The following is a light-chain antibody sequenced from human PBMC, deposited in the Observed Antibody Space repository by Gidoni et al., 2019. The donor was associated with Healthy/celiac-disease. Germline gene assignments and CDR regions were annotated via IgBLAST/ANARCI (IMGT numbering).Light chain of an antibody. V-gene: IGKV1-39*01. CDR2: AAS. CDR3: QQSYSTPRT. Sequence: DMQMNQSPSFLSASVGDRVTIPCRESQSISSYLYWYQQKPGKAPKLLIYAASSLQSGVPSRFSGSGSGTDFTLTISSLQPEDFATYYCQQSYSTPRTFGQGTKVEIK. CDR1: QSISSY. J-gene: IGKJ1*01.